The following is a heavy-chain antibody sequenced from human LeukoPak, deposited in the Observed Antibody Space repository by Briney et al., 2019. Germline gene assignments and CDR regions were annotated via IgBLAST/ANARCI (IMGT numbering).Heavy chain of an antibody. D-gene: IGHD6-13*01. CDR3: AREDFRAAAPDL. CDR2: IYTSGST. Sequence: SETQSLTCTVSGGSISSYYWSWIRQPAGKGLEWIGRIYTSGSTNYNPSLKSRVTMSVDTSKNQFSLKLSSVTAADTAVYYCAREDFRAAAPDLWGRGTLVTVSS. CDR1: GGSISSYY. V-gene: IGHV4-4*07. J-gene: IGHJ2*01.